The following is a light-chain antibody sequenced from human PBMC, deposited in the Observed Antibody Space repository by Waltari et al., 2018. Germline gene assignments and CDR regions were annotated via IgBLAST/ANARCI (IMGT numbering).Light chain of an antibody. J-gene: IGKJ1*01. CDR3: MQALQTPPT. V-gene: IGKV2-28*01. Sequence: DIVMTQSPLSLPVTPGEPASISCRSSQSLLHSNGYNYLDWYLQKPGQSPHLLIYLGSNQHSGVPDRLSGSGSGTDFTLKSSRVEAEDVGVYYCMQALQTPPTFGQGTKVEIK. CDR2: LGS. CDR1: QSLLHSNGYNY.